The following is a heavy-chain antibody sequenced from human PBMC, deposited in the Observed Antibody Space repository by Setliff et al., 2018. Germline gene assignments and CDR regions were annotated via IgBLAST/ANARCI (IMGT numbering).Heavy chain of an antibody. CDR2: IGHSGRT. J-gene: IGHJ4*02. CDR1: GASFSNYY. Sequence: PSETLSLTCTVYGASFSNYYWGWVRQPPEERLEWIGEIGHSGRTKYNPSLKGRVTLSVDTTKNQFSLKLTSMTAADTAVYFCARHLLVQGTYHFDYWDQGSPVTVSS. CDR3: ARHLLVQGTYHFDY. V-gene: IGHV4-34*01. D-gene: IGHD3-10*01.